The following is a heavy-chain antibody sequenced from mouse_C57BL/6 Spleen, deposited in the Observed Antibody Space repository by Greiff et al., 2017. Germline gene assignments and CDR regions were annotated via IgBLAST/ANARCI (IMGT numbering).Heavy chain of an antibody. V-gene: IGHV1-52*01. J-gene: IGHJ2*01. CDR2: IDPSDSET. Sequence: VQLQQPGAELVRPGSSVKLSCKASGYTFTSYWMHWVKQRPIQGLEWIGNIDPSDSETHYNQKFKDKATLSVDKTSSIAYMQLSSLTSEDSSVYYCSRDGSSSLDYWGQGTTLTVSS. CDR3: SRDGSSSLDY. D-gene: IGHD1-1*01. CDR1: GYTFTSYW.